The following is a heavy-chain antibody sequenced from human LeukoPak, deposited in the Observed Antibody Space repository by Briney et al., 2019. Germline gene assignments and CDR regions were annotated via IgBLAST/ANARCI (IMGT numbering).Heavy chain of an antibody. CDR1: GYSFTSYW. D-gene: IGHD2-21*02. Sequence: GESPKISCKGSGYSFTSYWIGWVRQMPGKGLEWMGIIYPGDSDTRYSPSFQGQVTISADKSISTAYLQWSSLKASDTAMYYCASRNTNCGGDCYSGAFDIWGQGTMVTVSS. V-gene: IGHV5-51*01. CDR3: ASRNTNCGGDCYSGAFDI. CDR2: IYPGDSDT. J-gene: IGHJ3*02.